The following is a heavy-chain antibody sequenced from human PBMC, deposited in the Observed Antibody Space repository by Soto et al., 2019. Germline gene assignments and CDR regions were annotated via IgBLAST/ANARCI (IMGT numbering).Heavy chain of an antibody. V-gene: IGHV1-3*01. D-gene: IGHD6-13*01. CDR2: INAANGDT. J-gene: IGHJ5*02. CDR1: GYTFTSYG. Sequence: ASVKVSCKASGYTFTSYGIHWVRQAPGQRLEWMGWINAANGDTKYSPKFQGRVTITRDTSASTAYMELSSLRSEDTAVYYCVRRHVSATGMDWFDPWGQGXLVTVYS. CDR3: VRRHVSATGMDWFDP.